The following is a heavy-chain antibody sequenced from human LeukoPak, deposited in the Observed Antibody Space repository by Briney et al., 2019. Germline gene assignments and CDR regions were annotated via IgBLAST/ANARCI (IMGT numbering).Heavy chain of an antibody. CDR3: ANSRYSSGWYFDC. V-gene: IGHV3-23*01. CDR2: ISGSGGNT. Sequence: GGSLRLSCAASGFTFSSYAMSWVRQAPGKGLEWVSAISGSGGNTFYADSVKGRFTISRDNSKNTLYLQMNSLRAEDTAVYYCANSRYSSGWYFDCWGQGTLVTVSS. J-gene: IGHJ4*02. D-gene: IGHD6-19*01. CDR1: GFTFSSYA.